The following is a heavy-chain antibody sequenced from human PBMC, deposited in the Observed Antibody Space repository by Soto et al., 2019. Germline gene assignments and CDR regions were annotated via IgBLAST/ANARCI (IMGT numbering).Heavy chain of an antibody. V-gene: IGHV1-3*01. Sequence: GASVKVSCKASGYTFTSYAMHWVRQAPGQRLEWMGWINAGNGNTKYSQKFQGRVTITRDTSASTAYMELSSLRSEDTAVYYCARARKRLLWFGELSHYFDYWGQGTLVTVSS. D-gene: IGHD3-10*01. J-gene: IGHJ4*02. CDR3: ARARKRLLWFGELSHYFDY. CDR1: GYTFTSYA. CDR2: INAGNGNT.